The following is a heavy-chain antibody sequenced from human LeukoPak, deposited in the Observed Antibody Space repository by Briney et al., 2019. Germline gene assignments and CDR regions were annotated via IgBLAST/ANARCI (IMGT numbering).Heavy chain of an antibody. CDR1: GFIFSSYA. J-gene: IGHJ4*02. V-gene: IGHV3-23*01. D-gene: IGHD3-10*01. CDR3: AKGLYHYFGSGSYTLDS. Sequence: GSLRLSCAASGFIFSSYAMSWVRQAPGKGLEWVSAISGSGTGADYADSVKGRFTISRDTSKNTLYLQLNSLRAEDSAVYYCAKGLYHYFGSGSYTLDSWGQGTQVTVSS. CDR2: ISGSGTGA.